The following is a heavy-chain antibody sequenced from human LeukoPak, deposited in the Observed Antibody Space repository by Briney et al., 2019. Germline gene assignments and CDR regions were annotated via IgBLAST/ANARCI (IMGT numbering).Heavy chain of an antibody. J-gene: IGHJ4*02. CDR3: ARESRSGYDWDY. D-gene: IGHD5-12*01. CDR2: IIPIFGIA. CDR1: GGTFSSYA. Sequence: SVKVSCKASGGTFSSYAISWVRQAPGQGLEWMGRIIPIFGIANYAQKCQGRVTITADKSTSTAYMELSSLRSEDTAVYYCARESRSGYDWDYWGQGTLVTVSS. V-gene: IGHV1-69*04.